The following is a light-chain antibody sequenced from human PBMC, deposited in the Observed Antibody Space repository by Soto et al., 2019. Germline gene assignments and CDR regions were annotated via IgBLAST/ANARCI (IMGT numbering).Light chain of an antibody. CDR3: SSYTSSSLV. Sequence: QSALTQPASVSGSPGQSITISCTGNSSDVGGYNYVSWYQQHPGKAPKLMIYDVSNRPSGVSNRFSGSKSGNTASLTISGLQAEDEADYYCSSYTSSSLVFGGGTQLTVL. CDR1: SSDVGGYNY. V-gene: IGLV2-14*01. J-gene: IGLJ2*01. CDR2: DVS.